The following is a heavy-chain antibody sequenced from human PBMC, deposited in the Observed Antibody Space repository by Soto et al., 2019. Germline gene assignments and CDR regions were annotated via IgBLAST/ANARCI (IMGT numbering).Heavy chain of an antibody. D-gene: IGHD2-8*01. J-gene: IGHJ4*02. V-gene: IGHV3-23*01. CDR1: GCTCISYA. CDR3: AKDRRIVLMVYAIIFDY. Sequence: PVGSLRLSCAASGCTCISYAMSWVRQAPGKGLEWVSAISGSGGSTYYADSVKGRFTISRDNSKNTLYLQMNSLRAEDTAVYYCAKDRRIVLMVYAIIFDYWGQGTLVTVSS. CDR2: ISGSGGST.